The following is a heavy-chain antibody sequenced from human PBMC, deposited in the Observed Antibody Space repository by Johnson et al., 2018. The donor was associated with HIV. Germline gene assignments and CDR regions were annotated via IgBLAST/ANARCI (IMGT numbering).Heavy chain of an antibody. D-gene: IGHD3-10*01. J-gene: IGHJ3*02. CDR1: GFTFSSYW. V-gene: IGHV3-7*01. CDR3: ASSWFGELSYAFDI. CDR2: IKQAGSEK. Sequence: VQLVESGGGLVQPGGSLRLSCAASGFTFSSYWMSWVRQAPGQGLEWVANIKQAGSEKYYVDSVKGRFTISRDNAKNSLYLQMNSLRAEDTAVYYCASSWFGELSYAFDIWGQGTMVTVSS.